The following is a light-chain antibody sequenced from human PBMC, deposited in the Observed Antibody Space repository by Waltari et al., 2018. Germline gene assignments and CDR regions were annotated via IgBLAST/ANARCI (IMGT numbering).Light chain of an antibody. J-gene: IGLJ1*01. V-gene: IGLV2-14*03. Sequence: SALTQPASMSGSPGQSITISCTGTRSDIGLYDYVSWYQQHPGKAPKLIISDVSHRPSGVTARFSGSKSGYTASLTISGLQTEDEADYYCSAYTATDTYVFGSGTTVTVL. CDR3: SAYTATDTYV. CDR2: DVS. CDR1: RSDIGLYDY.